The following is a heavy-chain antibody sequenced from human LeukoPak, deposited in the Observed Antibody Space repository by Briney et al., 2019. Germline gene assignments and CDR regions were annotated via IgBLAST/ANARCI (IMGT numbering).Heavy chain of an antibody. Sequence: ASVKVSSKASGYTFTSYAMNWVRQAPGQGLEWMGWINTNTGNPTYAQGFTGRFVFSLDTSVSTAYLQISSLKAEDTAVYYCARVWGYSYGYEYYYYYYYMDVWGKGTTVTVSS. V-gene: IGHV7-4-1*02. CDR3: ARVWGYSYGYEYYYYYYYMDV. CDR2: INTNTGNP. CDR1: GYTFTSYA. J-gene: IGHJ6*03. D-gene: IGHD5-18*01.